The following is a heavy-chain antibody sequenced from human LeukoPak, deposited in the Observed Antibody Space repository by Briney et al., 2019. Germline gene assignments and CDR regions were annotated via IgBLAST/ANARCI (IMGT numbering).Heavy chain of an antibody. J-gene: IGHJ4*02. D-gene: IGHD3-10*01. CDR3: ARIAVGGSPASFDY. CDR1: GFTFSNYG. Sequence: VASVRLSCKASGFTFSNYGMRWVRQAPGQGLEWMGWISAYNGNTNYAQKLQGRVTMTTDTSTSTAYMELRSLRSDDTAVYYCARIAVGGSPASFDYWGQGTLVTVSS. CDR2: ISAYNGNT. V-gene: IGHV1-18*01.